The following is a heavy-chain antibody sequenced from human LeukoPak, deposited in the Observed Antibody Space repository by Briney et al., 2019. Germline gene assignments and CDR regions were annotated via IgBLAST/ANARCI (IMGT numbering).Heavy chain of an antibody. V-gene: IGHV3-74*01. Sequence: GGSLRLSCAASGFTFGSYWMNWVRQAPGEGLVWVSRINSDGSSTTYADSVKGRFTVSRDNSKNTLYLQMNSLRAEDTAVYYCAKSTAPNDYWGQGTLVTVSS. J-gene: IGHJ4*02. CDR2: INSDGSST. D-gene: IGHD5-18*01. CDR3: AKSTAPNDY. CDR1: GFTFGSYW.